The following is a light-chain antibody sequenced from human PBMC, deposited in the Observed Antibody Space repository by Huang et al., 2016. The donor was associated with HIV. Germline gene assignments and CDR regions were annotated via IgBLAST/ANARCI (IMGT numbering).Light chain of an antibody. V-gene: IGKV1-39*01. CDR2: AAS. CDR1: QSISTY. CDR3: QQSYSTHWT. J-gene: IGKJ1*01. Sequence: DIQMTQSPSSLSASVGDRVTITCRASQSISTYLNWYQQKPGTAPKRLIYAASSLQSWVPARFSGSGSGTDFTLTISSLQPEDFATYYCQQSYSTHWTFGQGTKVEIK.